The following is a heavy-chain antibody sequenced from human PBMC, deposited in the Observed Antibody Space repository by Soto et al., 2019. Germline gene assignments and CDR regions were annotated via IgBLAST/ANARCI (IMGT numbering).Heavy chain of an antibody. D-gene: IGHD2-15*01. Sequence: EVQLLESGGGLVQPGRSLKLSCTASGFTFSTYAMSWVRQAPGKGLEWVSTITSLSSTYYADSVKGRFTISRDNSNNTLYLQMNSLRDEDTAVYYCAKGPLIVVGRFDSWGQGTLVTVSS. CDR2: ITSLSST. J-gene: IGHJ4*02. CDR1: GFTFSTYA. CDR3: AKGPLIVVGRFDS. V-gene: IGHV3-23*01.